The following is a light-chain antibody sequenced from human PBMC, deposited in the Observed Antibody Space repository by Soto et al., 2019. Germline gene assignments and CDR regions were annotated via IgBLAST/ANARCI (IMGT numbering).Light chain of an antibody. Sequence: EIVLTQSPGTLSLSPGERATLSCRASQSVSSTYLAWYQQKPGQAPRLLIYGASIRATGVPDRFSGSGSGTDFTRTISRLEPEDFAVYYCQQYGSSPYTFGQGTKLEIK. CDR2: GAS. CDR3: QQYGSSPYT. V-gene: IGKV3-20*01. J-gene: IGKJ2*01. CDR1: QSVSSTY.